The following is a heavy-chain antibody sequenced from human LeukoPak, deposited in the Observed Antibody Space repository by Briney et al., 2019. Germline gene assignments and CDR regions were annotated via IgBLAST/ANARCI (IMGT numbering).Heavy chain of an antibody. V-gene: IGHV4-39*01. J-gene: IGHJ4*02. CDR1: GGSISSSSYY. CDR2: IYYSGST. CDR3: ARLGDRALSDY. Sequence: PSETLSLTCTVSGGSISSSSYYWGWIRQPPGKGLEWIGSIYYSGSTNYNPSLKSRVTISVDTSKNQFSLKLSSVTAADTAVYYCARLGDRALSDYWGQGTLVTVSS. D-gene: IGHD2-21*01.